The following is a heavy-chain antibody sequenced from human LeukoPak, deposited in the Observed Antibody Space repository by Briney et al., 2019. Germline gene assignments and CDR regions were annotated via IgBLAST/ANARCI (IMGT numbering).Heavy chain of an antibody. J-gene: IGHJ6*04. CDR2: ISSSGSTI. CDR1: GFTFSDYY. D-gene: IGHD2-2*01. V-gene: IGHV3-11*04. CDR3: ARNDIVVVPAAIL. Sequence: GGSLRLSCAASGFTFSDYYMSWIRQAPGKGLEWVSYISSSGSTIYYADSVKGRFTISRDNAKNSLYLQMNSLRAEDTAVYYCARNDIVVVPAAILWGKGTTVTVSS.